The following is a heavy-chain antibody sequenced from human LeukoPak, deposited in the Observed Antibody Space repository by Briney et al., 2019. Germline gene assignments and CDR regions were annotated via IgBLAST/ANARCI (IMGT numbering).Heavy chain of an antibody. Sequence: GGSLGLSCAASGFTFSSFGMHGVRQAPGKGLEGVAVIWYDASNKYYADSVKGRFTISRDNSKNTLYLQMNSLRDDDTAVYYCVRGVGVSRFNYLDSWGQGTLVIVSS. D-gene: IGHD6-13*01. V-gene: IGHV3-33*01. CDR3: VRGVGVSRFNYLDS. CDR1: GFTFSSFG. CDR2: IWYDASNK. J-gene: IGHJ4*02.